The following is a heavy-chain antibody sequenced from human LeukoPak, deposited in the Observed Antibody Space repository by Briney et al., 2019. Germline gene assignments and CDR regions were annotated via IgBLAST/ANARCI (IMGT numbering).Heavy chain of an antibody. CDR1: GYTFTGYY. V-gene: IGHV1-2*02. CDR3: AGAYYDLCLFDG. D-gene: IGHD3-3*01. Sequence: ASVKLSCKASGYTFTGYYMHWVRQAPGQGLEWMGWINPNSGGTNYAQKFQGRVTMTRDTSNSTVYLQLSRLRSDDTAVYYCAGAYYDLCLFDGWGQGTLVTVYS. CDR2: INPNSGGT. J-gene: IGHJ5*02.